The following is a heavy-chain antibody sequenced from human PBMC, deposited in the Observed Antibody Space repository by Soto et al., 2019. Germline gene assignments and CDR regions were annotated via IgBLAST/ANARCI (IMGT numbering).Heavy chain of an antibody. D-gene: IGHD2-21*02. CDR3: VQSRCCVDCLAIYSSHAYNGLDV. CDR2: LYWDDDK. V-gene: IGHV2-5*02. Sequence: QVTVKESGPTLVKPTQTLTLTCTVSGLSLRTTGVFVGWVRQPPGKALEWLALLYWDDDKRYSPSLRSRLTIAQDTSEKQVVLTMTNIDTVDTATYYCVQSRCCVDCLAIYSSHAYNGLDVWGQGTTVTVS. CDR1: GLSLRTTGVF. J-gene: IGHJ6*02.